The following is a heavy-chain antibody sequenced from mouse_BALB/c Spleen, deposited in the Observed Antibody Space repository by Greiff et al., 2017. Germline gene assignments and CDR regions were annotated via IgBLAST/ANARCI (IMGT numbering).Heavy chain of an antibody. D-gene: IGHD1-1*01. J-gene: IGHJ4*01. V-gene: IGHV1-9*01. CDR3: ARRGGNYAMDY. CDR2: ILPGSGST. CDR1: GYTFSSYW. Sequence: VQLQQSGAELMKPGPSVKISCKATGYTFSSYWIEWVKQRPGHGLEWIGEILPGSGSTNYNEKFKGKATFTADTSSNTAYMQLSSLTSEDSAVDYCARRGGNYAMDYWGQGTSVTVSS.